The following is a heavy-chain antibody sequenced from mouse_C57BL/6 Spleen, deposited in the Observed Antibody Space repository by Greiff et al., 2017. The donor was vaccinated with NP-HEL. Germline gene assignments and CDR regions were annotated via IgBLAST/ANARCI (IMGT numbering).Heavy chain of an antibody. CDR2: INPNNGGT. Sequence: VQLQQSGPELVKPGASVKIPCKASGYTFTDYNMDWVKQSHGKSLEWIGDINPNNGGTICNQKFKGKATLTVDKSSSTAYMELRSLTSEDTAVYYCARGSNYAWFAYWGQGTLVTVSA. CDR1: GYTFTDYN. D-gene: IGHD2-5*01. V-gene: IGHV1-18*01. CDR3: ARGSNYAWFAY. J-gene: IGHJ3*01.